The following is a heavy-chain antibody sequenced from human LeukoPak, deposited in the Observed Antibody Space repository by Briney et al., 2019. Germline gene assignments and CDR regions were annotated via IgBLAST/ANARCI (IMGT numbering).Heavy chain of an antibody. D-gene: IGHD1-1*01. CDR1: GFTLSTYS. V-gene: IGHV3-21*01. Sequence: GSLRLSRVASGFTLSTYSVHWVRPAPGKGLEWVSYIQPEKSEIHYAQSLKGRFTISRDNDKNSLYLQMNSLRDDDTTVYYCARDDRYAFDYWGQGILVTVSS. CDR3: ARDDRYAFDY. CDR2: IQPEKSEI. J-gene: IGHJ4*02.